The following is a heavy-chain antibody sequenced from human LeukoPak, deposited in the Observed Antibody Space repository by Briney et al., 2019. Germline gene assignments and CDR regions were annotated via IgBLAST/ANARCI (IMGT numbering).Heavy chain of an antibody. Sequence: KPGGSLRLSCAASGFTFSSYSMNWVRRAPGKGLEWVSSISSSSSYIYYADSVKGRFTISRDNAKNSLYLQMNSLRAEDTAVYYCARVGPPPINIFDYWGQGTLVTVSS. J-gene: IGHJ4*02. V-gene: IGHV3-21*01. CDR1: GFTFSSYS. CDR3: ARVGPPPINIFDY. D-gene: IGHD1-14*01. CDR2: ISSSSSYI.